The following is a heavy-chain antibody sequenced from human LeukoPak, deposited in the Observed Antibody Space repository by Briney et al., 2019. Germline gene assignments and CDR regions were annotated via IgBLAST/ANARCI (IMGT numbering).Heavy chain of an antibody. V-gene: IGHV4-38-2*01. D-gene: IGHD3-16*01. J-gene: IGHJ5*02. Sequence: PGGSLRLSCAASGFTVSSYGMTWVRQAPGKGLEWIGSIYHSGSTYYNPSLKSRVTISVDTSKNQFSLKLSSVTAADTAVYYCARGAWRVMRYNWFDPWGQGTLVTVSS. CDR3: ARGAWRVMRYNWFDP. CDR1: GFTVSSYG. CDR2: IYHSGST.